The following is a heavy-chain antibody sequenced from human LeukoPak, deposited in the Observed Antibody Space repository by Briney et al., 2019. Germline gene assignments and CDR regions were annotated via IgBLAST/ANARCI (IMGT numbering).Heavy chain of an antibody. CDR1: GGSVSNYY. Sequence: ETLSLTCTVSGGSVSNYYWSWIRQSPGKGLEWVSSISSTSSYIYYAASGKGRFTISRDNAKSSLYLQMNSLRAEDTAVYYCARDKIPSAGTPRGFDPWGQGTLVTVSS. CDR3: ARDKIPSAGTPRGFDP. CDR2: ISSTSSYI. D-gene: IGHD6-13*01. J-gene: IGHJ5*02. V-gene: IGHV3-21*01.